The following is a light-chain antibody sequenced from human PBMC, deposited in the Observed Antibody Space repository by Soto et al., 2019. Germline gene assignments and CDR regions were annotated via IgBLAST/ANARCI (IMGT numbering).Light chain of an antibody. V-gene: IGLV1-44*01. J-gene: IGLJ3*02. CDR2: SNN. Sequence: QSVLTQPPSASGTPGQRVTISCSGSSSNIGSNTVNWYQQLPGTAPKPLIYSNNQQPSGVPDRFSGSKSGTSASLAISGLQSEDEDDYYCAAWDDSLNGRVFGGGTKLTVL. CDR3: AAWDDSLNGRV. CDR1: SSNIGSNT.